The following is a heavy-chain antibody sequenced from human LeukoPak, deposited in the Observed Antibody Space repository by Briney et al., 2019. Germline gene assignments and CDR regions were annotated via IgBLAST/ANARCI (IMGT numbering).Heavy chain of an antibody. Sequence: ASVKVSCKASGYTFTSYGISWVRQAPGQGLEWMGWINPDSGGTNYAQKFQGRVTMTRDTSISTAYMELSRLRSDDTAVYYCARVRLIAAALNTWGRGTLVTVSS. J-gene: IGHJ5*02. CDR3: ARVRLIAAALNT. CDR1: GYTFTSYG. V-gene: IGHV1-2*02. CDR2: INPDSGGT. D-gene: IGHD6-13*01.